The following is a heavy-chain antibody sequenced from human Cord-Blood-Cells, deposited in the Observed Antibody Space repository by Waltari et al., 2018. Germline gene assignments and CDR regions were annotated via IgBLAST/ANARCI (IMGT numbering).Heavy chain of an antibody. CDR3: ARAAAAGFDY. CDR1: GFTFSSYA. J-gene: IGHJ4*02. D-gene: IGHD6-13*01. CDR2: ISYDGSNK. Sequence: QVQLVESGGGVVQPGRSLRLSCAASGFTFSSYAMHWVRQAPGKGLEGVAVISYDGSNKYYADSVKGLFTISRDNSKNTLYLQMNSLRAEDTAVYYCARAAAAGFDYWGQGTLVTVSS. V-gene: IGHV3-30*04.